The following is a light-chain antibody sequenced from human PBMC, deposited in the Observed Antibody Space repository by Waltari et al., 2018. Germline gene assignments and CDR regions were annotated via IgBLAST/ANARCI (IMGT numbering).Light chain of an antibody. V-gene: IGKV1-39*01. CDR2: AAS. CDR3: QQSYSTPPST. Sequence: DIQMTQSPSSLSASVGDRVTITCRASQSISSYLNWYQQKPGKAPKLLIYAASSLQSGVPSRFSGSGSETDFTLTISSLQPEDFATYYCQQSYSTPPSTFGQGTRLEIK. CDR1: QSISSY. J-gene: IGKJ5*01.